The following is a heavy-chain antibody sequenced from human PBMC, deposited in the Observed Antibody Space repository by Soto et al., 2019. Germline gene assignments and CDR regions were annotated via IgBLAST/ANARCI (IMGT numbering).Heavy chain of an antibody. CDR1: GFTFSNYG. D-gene: IGHD3-3*01. CDR2: ISGSVGST. CDR3: AKEGWSGYYESYCYFDY. V-gene: IGHV3-23*01. Sequence: GGSLRLSCAASGFTFSNYGMSWVRQAPGKGLEWVSGISGSVGSTYYADSVKGRFTISRDNSKNTLYLQMNSLRAEDTAVYYCAKEGWSGYYESYCYFDYWGQGTQVTVSS. J-gene: IGHJ4*02.